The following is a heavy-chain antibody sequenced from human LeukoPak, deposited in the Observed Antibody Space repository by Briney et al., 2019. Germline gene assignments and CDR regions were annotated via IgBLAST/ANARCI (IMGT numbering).Heavy chain of an antibody. CDR3: ARLARHGSYYYYGMDV. J-gene: IGHJ6*02. V-gene: IGHV4-4*07. D-gene: IGHD3-10*01. Sequence: PSETLSLTCTVSGGSISSYYWSWIRQPAGKGLEWIGRIYTSGSTNYNPSLKSRVTMSVDTSKNQFSLKLSSVTAADTAVYYCARLARHGSYYYYGMDVWGQGTTVTVSS. CDR1: GGSISSYY. CDR2: IYTSGST.